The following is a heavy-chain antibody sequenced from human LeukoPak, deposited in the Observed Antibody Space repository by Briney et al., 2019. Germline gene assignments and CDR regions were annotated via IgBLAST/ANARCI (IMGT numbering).Heavy chain of an antibody. D-gene: IGHD5-18*01. CDR1: GFTVISNY. V-gene: IGHV3-53*01. CDR3: ARESGYTYGLAGFFHY. J-gene: IGHJ4*02. CDR2: IYSDGRV. Sequence: GGPLRLSCAASGFTVISNYMSWVRQAPGKGLEWVSVIYSDGRVHYADSVKGRFTISRDDSKNTLYLQMNSLRAEDTAVYYCARESGYTYGLAGFFHYWGQGTLATVSS.